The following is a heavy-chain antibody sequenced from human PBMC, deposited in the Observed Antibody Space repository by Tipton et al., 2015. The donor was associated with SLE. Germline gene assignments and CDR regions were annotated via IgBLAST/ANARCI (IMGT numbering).Heavy chain of an antibody. V-gene: IGHV4-4*07. D-gene: IGHD6-13*01. CDR2: MYTSGNT. CDR1: GGSIRNYY. J-gene: IGHJ3*02. Sequence: TLSLTCTVSGGSIRNYYWSWIRQPAGKGLEWIGRMYTSGNTNYNPSLQSRVAMSVDTSKNQFSLKLRSVIAADTAVYYCARDSSSWGGAFDIWGQGTMITVSS. CDR3: ARDSSSWGGAFDI.